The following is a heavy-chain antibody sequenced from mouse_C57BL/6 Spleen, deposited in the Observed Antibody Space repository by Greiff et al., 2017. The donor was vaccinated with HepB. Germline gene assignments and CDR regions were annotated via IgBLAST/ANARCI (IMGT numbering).Heavy chain of an antibody. D-gene: IGHD2-3*01. CDR2: INYDGSST. CDR1: GFTFSDYY. CDR3: ARGGGWLHQGAMDY. J-gene: IGHJ4*01. V-gene: IGHV5-16*01. Sequence: EVKLVESEGGLVQPGSSMKLSCTASGFTFSDYYMAWVRQVPEKGLEWVANINYDGSSTYYLDSLKSRFIISRDNAKNILYLQMSSLKSEDTATYYCARGGGWLHQGAMDYWGQGTSVTVSS.